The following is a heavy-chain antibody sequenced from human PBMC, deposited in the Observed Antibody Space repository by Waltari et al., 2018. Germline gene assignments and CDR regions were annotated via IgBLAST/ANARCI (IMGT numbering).Heavy chain of an antibody. CDR1: GGSISSGSYY. CDR3: ARGYGSGSYSKNGDFDY. Sequence: QVQLQESGPGLVKPSQTLSLTCTVSGGSISSGSYYWSWNRKPAGKGLEWIGRIYTSGSTNYNPSLKSRVTISVDTSKNQFSLKLSSVTAADTAVYYCARGYGSGSYSKNGDFDYWGQGTLVTVSS. CDR2: IYTSGST. D-gene: IGHD3-10*01. V-gene: IGHV4-61*02. J-gene: IGHJ4*02.